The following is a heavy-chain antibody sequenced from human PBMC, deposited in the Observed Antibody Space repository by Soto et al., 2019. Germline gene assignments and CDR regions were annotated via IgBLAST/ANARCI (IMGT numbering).Heavy chain of an antibody. V-gene: IGHV4-34*01. J-gene: IGHJ5*02. CDR3: TRVRDWFDP. CDR1: GGSFSGYY. Sequence: SETLSLTCAVYGGSFSGYYWNWIRQPPGKGLEWIGEIDHSGYTNYNPSLKSRVTISVDTSKNQFSLRLTSVTAADTAVYYCTRVRDWFDPWGQGTLVTVSS. CDR2: IDHSGYT. D-gene: IGHD3-3*01.